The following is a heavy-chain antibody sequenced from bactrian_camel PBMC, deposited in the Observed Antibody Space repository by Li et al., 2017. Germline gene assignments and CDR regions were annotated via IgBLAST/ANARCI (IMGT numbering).Heavy chain of an antibody. CDR2: IVSGGDA. CDR3: AASQDRFFCPDRLEYGAAWS. CDR1: GHTATSRKC. D-gene: IGHD6*01. Sequence: HVQLVESGGGPVQAGESLRLSCVVSGHTATSRKCMAWFRQAPGKEREGVATIVSGGDANYTDSVKGRFTISKDDAKNTLYLQMNSLKPEDTAMYCCAASQDRFFCPDRLEYGAAWSWGQGTQVTVS. V-gene: IGHV3S56*01. J-gene: IGHJ4*01.